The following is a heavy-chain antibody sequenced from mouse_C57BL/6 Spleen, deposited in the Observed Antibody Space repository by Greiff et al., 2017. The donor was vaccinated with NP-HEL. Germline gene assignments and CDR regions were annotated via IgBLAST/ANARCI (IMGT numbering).Heavy chain of an antibody. D-gene: IGHD2-5*01. J-gene: IGHJ4*01. Sequence: VQLQQSGAELVRPGTSVKLSCKASGYTFTSYWMHWVKQRPGQGLEWIGVIDPSASYTNYNQKFKGKATLTVDTSSSTAYMQLSSLTSEDSAVYYCARRAYYSNYDAMDDWGQGTSVTVSS. V-gene: IGHV1-59*01. CDR3: ARRAYYSNYDAMDD. CDR1: GYTFTSYW. CDR2: IDPSASYT.